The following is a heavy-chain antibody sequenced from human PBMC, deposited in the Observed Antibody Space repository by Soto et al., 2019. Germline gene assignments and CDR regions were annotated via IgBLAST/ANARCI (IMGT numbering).Heavy chain of an antibody. D-gene: IGHD6-25*01. V-gene: IGHV1-8*01. CDR2: MNPYTGKA. J-gene: IGHJ4*02. Sequence: QVQLVQSGAEVKRPGASLKVSCQASGYTFTTYDINWVRQAPGQGLEWMGWMNPYTGKAGYAQKFQGRVTMTRDNSISTACMELSSLRSEDTAVYYCARRKERSGPNYFDYWGLGTLVTVSS. CDR3: ARRKERSGPNYFDY. CDR1: GYTFTTYD.